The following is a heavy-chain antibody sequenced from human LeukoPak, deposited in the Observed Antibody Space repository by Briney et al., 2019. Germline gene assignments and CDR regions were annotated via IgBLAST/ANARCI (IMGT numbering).Heavy chain of an antibody. V-gene: IGHV4-34*01. CDR1: GGSFSGYY. Sequence: SETLSLTCAVYGGSFSGYYWSWIRQPPGKGLEWIGEINHSGSTNYNPSLKSRVTISVDTSKNQFSLKLSSVTAADTAVYYCARGQGATAFDIWGQGTMVTVYS. D-gene: IGHD3-16*01. CDR3: ARGQGATAFDI. J-gene: IGHJ3*02. CDR2: INHSGST.